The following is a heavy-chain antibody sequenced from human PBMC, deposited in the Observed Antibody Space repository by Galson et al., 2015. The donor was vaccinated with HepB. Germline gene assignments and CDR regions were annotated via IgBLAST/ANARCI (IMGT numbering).Heavy chain of an antibody. Sequence: QSGAEVKKPGESLKISCKGSGYSFTSYWIGWVRQMPRKGLEWMGIIYPGDSDTRYSPSFQGQVTISADKSISTAYLQWSSLKASDTAMYYCARLSGYSYGGGGLFDYWGQGTLVTVSS. CDR1: GYSFTSYW. CDR2: IYPGDSDT. CDR3: ARLSGYSYGGGGLFDY. J-gene: IGHJ4*02. D-gene: IGHD5-18*01. V-gene: IGHV5-51*01.